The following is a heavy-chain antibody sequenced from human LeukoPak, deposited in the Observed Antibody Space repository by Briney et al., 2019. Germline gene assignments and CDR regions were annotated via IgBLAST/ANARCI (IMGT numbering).Heavy chain of an antibody. CDR3: ASLRYCSGGSCRYPFYWYFDL. J-gene: IGHJ2*01. CDR2: IYYSGST. D-gene: IGHD2-15*01. V-gene: IGHV4-39*01. Sequence: PSETLSLTCTVSGGSISSSSYYWGWIRQPPGQGLEWIGSIYYSGSTYYNPSLKSQVTISVDTSKNQFSLKLSSVTTADTAVYYCASLRYCSGGSCRYPFYWYFDLWGRGTLVTVSS. CDR1: GGSISSSSYY.